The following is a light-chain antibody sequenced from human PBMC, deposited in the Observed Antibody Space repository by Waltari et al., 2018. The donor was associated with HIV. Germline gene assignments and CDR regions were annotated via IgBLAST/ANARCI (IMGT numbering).Light chain of an antibody. Sequence: DIVMTQSPLSLPVSLGQPASISCRSSQSLVDSDGNTYLNWFQQRPGQSPRRLIYKVSNRDSGVPDRFSGSGSGIDFTLKIIRVEAEDVGVYYCMQGTQWPYSFGQGTKLEIK. CDR3: MQGTQWPYS. V-gene: IGKV2-30*01. CDR1: QSLVDSDGNTY. CDR2: KVS. J-gene: IGKJ2*01.